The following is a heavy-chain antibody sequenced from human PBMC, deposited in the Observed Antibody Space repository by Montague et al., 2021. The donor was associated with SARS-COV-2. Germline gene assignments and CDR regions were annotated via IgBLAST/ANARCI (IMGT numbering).Heavy chain of an antibody. D-gene: IGHD4-17*01. J-gene: IGHJ5*02. CDR2: IWNDGSKD. CDR1: GFTFSSYD. V-gene: IGHV3-33*08. Sequence: SLRLSCAASGFTFSSYDMHWVRQGPGKGLEWVAFIWNDGSKDLYTDSXKGRFTVSRDNSKSTLYLQMSSLRADDTALYYCARAIKSTVTATPDGWFDPWGQGTLVTVSS. CDR3: ARAIKSTVTATPDGWFDP.